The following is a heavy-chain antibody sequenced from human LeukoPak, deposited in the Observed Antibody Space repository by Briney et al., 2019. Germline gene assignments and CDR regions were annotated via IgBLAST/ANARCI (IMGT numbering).Heavy chain of an antibody. J-gene: IGHJ5*02. D-gene: IGHD3-10*01. Sequence: NRGESLKISCKGPGYSFTSYWIGWVRQMPGKGLEWMGIIYPGDSDTRYSPSFQGQVTISADKSISTAYLQWSSLKASDTAMYYWARRPGGSGSHNWFDPWGQGTLVTVSS. CDR2: IYPGDSDT. CDR1: GYSFTSYW. V-gene: IGHV5-51*01. CDR3: ARRPGGSGSHNWFDP.